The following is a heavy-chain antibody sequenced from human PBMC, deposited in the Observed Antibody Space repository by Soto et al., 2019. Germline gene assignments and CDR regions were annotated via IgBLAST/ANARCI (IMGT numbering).Heavy chain of an antibody. D-gene: IGHD3-3*01. Sequence: SKTLARTCAVCGGCFSGNYWSWIRQPPGKGLEWIGEINHSGSTTYKPSRKRRVTISVDTSKTQFSVKLSSVTAADTAVYYCARVTYYDFPDLWGQGWVVTVSS. J-gene: IGHJ1*01. CDR1: GGCFSGNY. CDR2: INHSGST. V-gene: IGHV4-34*01. CDR3: ARVTYYDFPDL.